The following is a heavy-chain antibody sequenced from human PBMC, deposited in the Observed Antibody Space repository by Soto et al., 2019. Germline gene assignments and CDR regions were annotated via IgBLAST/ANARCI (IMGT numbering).Heavy chain of an antibody. J-gene: IGHJ4*02. CDR2: IYYSGST. V-gene: IGHV4-59*08. CDR1: GGSISSYY. Sequence: SSETLSLTCTVSGGSISSYYWSWIRQPPGKGLEWIGYIYYSGSTNYNPSLKSRVTISVDTSKNQFSLKLSSVTAADTAVYYCARHLGGDSGWFGYWGQGTLVTVSS. D-gene: IGHD6-19*01. CDR3: ARHLGGDSGWFGY.